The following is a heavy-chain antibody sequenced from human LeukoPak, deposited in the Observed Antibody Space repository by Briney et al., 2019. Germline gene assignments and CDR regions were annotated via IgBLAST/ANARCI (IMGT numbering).Heavy chain of an antibody. Sequence: GGSLRLSCAASGFTFSSYAMSWVRQAPGKGLEWVSAISGSGGSTYYADSVKGRFTISRDNSKNTLYLQMNSLRAEDTAVYYCAKNIRGSSSWYLEYFFFDYWGQGTLVTVSS. CDR2: ISGSGGST. CDR1: GFTFSSYA. J-gene: IGHJ4*02. CDR3: AKNIRGSSSWYLEYFFFDY. V-gene: IGHV3-23*01. D-gene: IGHD6-13*01.